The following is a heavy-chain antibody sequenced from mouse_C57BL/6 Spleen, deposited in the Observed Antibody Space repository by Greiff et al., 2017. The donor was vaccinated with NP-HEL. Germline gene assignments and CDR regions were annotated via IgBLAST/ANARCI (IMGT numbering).Heavy chain of an antibody. V-gene: IGHV1-61*01. D-gene: IGHD2-4*01. J-gene: IGHJ1*03. CDR2: IYPSDSET. CDR1: GYTFTSYW. CDR3: ARRKLYYEGWYFDV. Sequence: QVQLQQSGAELVRPGSSVKLSCKASGYTFTSYWMDWVKQRPGQGLEWIGNIYPSDSETHYNQKFKDKATLTVDKSSSTAYMQLSSLTSEDSAVYYCARRKLYYEGWYFDVWGTGTTVTVSS.